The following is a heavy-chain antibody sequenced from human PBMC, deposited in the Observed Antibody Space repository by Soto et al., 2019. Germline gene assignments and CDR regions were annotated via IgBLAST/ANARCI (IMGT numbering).Heavy chain of an antibody. Sequence: EVQLLESGGDLVQPGGSLRVSCVASGFSFSNYAMSWVRQAPGKGLEWVSGIRGSGTETHYADSVKGRFTISRDNSKNTVYLEMPGLHVAETAVYYCARSDGADGFVWFDTWGQGTLVTVSS. CDR2: IRGSGTET. D-gene: IGHD1-26*01. CDR3: ARSDGADGFVWFDT. CDR1: GFSFSNYA. V-gene: IGHV3-23*01. J-gene: IGHJ5*02.